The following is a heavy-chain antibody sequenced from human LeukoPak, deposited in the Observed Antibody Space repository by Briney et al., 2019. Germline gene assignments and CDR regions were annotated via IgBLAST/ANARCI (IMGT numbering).Heavy chain of an antibody. CDR3: ARDRYCSGGSCYSINWFDP. V-gene: IGHV1-69*04. CDR1: GYTFTSYY. Sequence: SVKVSCKASGYTFTSYYMHWVRQAPGQGLEWMGRIIPILGIANYAQKFQGRVTITADKSTSTAYMELSSLRSEDTAVYYCARDRYCSGGSCYSINWFDPWGQGTLVTVSS. D-gene: IGHD2-15*01. CDR2: IIPILGIA. J-gene: IGHJ5*02.